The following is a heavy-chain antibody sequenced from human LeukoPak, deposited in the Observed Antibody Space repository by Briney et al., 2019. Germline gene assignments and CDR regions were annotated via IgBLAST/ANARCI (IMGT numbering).Heavy chain of an antibody. Sequence: PSETLSLTCTVSGGSISSGSYYWSWIRQPAGKGLEWIGRIYTSGSTNYNPSLKSRVTISVDTSKNQFSLKLSSVTAADTAVYYCARVFGHYYGSGSYNWFDPWGLGTLVTVSS. J-gene: IGHJ5*02. D-gene: IGHD3-10*01. CDR3: ARVFGHYYGSGSYNWFDP. V-gene: IGHV4-61*02. CDR2: IYTSGST. CDR1: GGSISSGSYY.